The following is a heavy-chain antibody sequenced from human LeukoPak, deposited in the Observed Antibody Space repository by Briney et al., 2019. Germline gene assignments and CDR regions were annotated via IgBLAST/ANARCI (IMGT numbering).Heavy chain of an antibody. Sequence: RSLCLSCAASGFTIDDYTMHWVRQAQGKGLEWVSVSSWNSGSIGYADSVKGRFTISRDNAKNSLYLQMNSLRAEDTALYYCAKDSSAEVGATIDDRFDCWGQGTLVTVSS. CDR3: AKDSSAEVGATIDDRFDC. J-gene: IGHJ4*02. D-gene: IGHD1-26*01. CDR2: SSWNSGSI. CDR1: GFTIDDYT. V-gene: IGHV3-9*01.